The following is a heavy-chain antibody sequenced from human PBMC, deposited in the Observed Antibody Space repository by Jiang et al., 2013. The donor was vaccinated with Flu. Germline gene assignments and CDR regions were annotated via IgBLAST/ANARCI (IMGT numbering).Heavy chain of an antibody. CDR1: GYSISSTSYY. CDR3: AREIPGGASDY. J-gene: IGHJ4*02. Sequence: GLVKPSETLSLTCTVSGYSISSTSYYWGWIRQPPGKGLEWIGTIYYSGSTYYKPSLKSRVTISADTSKNQFSLKLSSVTAAGTAVYYCAREIPGGASDYWGQGTLVTVSS. CDR2: IYYSGST. V-gene: IGHV4-39*01. D-gene: IGHD2-8*02.